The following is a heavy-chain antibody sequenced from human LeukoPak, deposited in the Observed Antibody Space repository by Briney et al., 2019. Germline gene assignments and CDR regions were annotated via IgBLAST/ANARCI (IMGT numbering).Heavy chain of an antibody. J-gene: IGHJ6*03. Sequence: GETLRLSCAASAFTFSSYGMSWVRQAPGKGLEWVSYISSSGSTIYYADSVKGRFTISRDNAKNSLYLQMNSLRAEDTAVYYCAAGVRSSGWYESYYMDVWGKGTTVTVSS. D-gene: IGHD6-19*01. CDR3: AAGVRSSGWYESYYMDV. V-gene: IGHV3-48*04. CDR1: AFTFSSYG. CDR2: ISSSGSTI.